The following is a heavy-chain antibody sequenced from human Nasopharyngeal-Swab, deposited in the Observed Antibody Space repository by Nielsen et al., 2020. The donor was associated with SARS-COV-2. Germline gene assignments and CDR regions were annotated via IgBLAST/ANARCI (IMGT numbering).Heavy chain of an antibody. Sequence: GESLKISCKASRFSVTSHGMHWVRQAPGKGLEWVAVIWYDGTNKFYADSVKGRFTISRDNSKNTLYLQMNSLRAEDTAMYYCHLSSGYDGYINYWGQGTLVTVSS. J-gene: IGHJ4*02. CDR2: IWYDGTNK. D-gene: IGHD3-22*01. V-gene: IGHV3-33*01. CDR3: HLSSGYDGYINY. CDR1: RFSVTSHG.